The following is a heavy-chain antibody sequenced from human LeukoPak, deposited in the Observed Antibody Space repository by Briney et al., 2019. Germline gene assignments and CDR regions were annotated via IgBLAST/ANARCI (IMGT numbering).Heavy chain of an antibody. CDR1: GYTFTSYD. CDR2: INPSGGST. D-gene: IGHD4-23*01. CDR3: ARGDGGNTFDY. Sequence: ASVKVSCKASGYTFTSYDFNWLRQAPGLGLEWMGLINPSGGSTTYAQKFQGRVAMARDTSTSTVYMELSSLRSEDTAMYYCARGDGGNTFDYWGQGTLVTIYS. V-gene: IGHV1-46*01. J-gene: IGHJ4*02.